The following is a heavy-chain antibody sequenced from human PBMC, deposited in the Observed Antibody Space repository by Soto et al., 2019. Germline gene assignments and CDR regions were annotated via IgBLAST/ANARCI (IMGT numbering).Heavy chain of an antibody. D-gene: IGHD3-10*01. Sequence: QVQLVQSGAEVKKPGSSVKVSCKASGATFSPYTVNWVRQAPGQGLVWMGRIIPFLGVTNYAQKFQARVTLTADTSTTTAYMELSGLRFEDTAVYKWARYWESTVSTWSFGAFWGRGTLVTVSS. V-gene: IGHV1-69*02. CDR2: IIPFLGVT. CDR3: ARYWESTVSTWSFGAF. J-gene: IGHJ4*02. CDR1: GATFSPYT.